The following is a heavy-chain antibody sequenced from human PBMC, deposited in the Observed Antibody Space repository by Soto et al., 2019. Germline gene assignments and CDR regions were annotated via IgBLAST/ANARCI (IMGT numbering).Heavy chain of an antibody. CDR3: ARNGIVVVPAAQTSYYYYGMDV. D-gene: IGHD2-2*01. CDR2: IDPSDSYT. J-gene: IGHJ6*02. Sequence: HGESLKISCKGSGYSFTSYWISWVRQMPGKGLEWMGRIDPSDSYTNYSPSFQGHVTISADKSISTAYLQWSSLKASDTAMYYCARNGIVVVPAAQTSYYYYGMDVWGQGTTVTVSS. V-gene: IGHV5-10-1*01. CDR1: GYSFTSYW.